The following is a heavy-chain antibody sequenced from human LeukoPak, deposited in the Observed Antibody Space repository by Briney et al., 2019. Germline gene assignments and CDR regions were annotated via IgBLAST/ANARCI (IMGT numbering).Heavy chain of an antibody. CDR1: GGSFSGYY. V-gene: IGHV4-34*01. D-gene: IGHD1-20*01. Sequence: PSETLSLTCAVYGGSFSGYYWSWIRQPPGKGLEWIGEINHSGSTNYNPSLKSRVTISVDTSKNQFSLKLSSVTAADTAVYYCARGLGSGGNNWRRIYYYYYMDVWGKGTTVTVSS. J-gene: IGHJ6*03. CDR2: INHSGST. CDR3: ARGLGSGGNNWRRIYYYYYMDV.